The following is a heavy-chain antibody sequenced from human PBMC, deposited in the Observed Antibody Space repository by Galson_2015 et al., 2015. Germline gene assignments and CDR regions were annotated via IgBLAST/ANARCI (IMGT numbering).Heavy chain of an antibody. V-gene: IGHV3-7*01. CDR3: ARRFSSSSVLDY. Sequence: SLRLSCAASGFTFNNYWMGWVRQAPGKGLEWVAEIKQDGSEKSCVESVKGRFTVSRDNAKNSLYLQMNSLRVEDTAVYYCARRFSSSSVLDYWGQGTLVTVSS. D-gene: IGHD6-6*01. CDR1: GFTFNNYW. CDR2: IKQDGSEK. J-gene: IGHJ4*02.